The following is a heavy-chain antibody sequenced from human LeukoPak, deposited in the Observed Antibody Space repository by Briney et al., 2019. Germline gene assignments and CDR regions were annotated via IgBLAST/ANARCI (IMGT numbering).Heavy chain of an antibody. CDR3: ARAVTPAGLYYYYYYMDV. J-gene: IGHJ6*03. V-gene: IGHV1-2*02. D-gene: IGHD6-13*01. CDR2: INPNSGGT. CDR1: GGTFSSYA. Sequence: ASVKVSCKASGGTFSSYAISWVRQAPGQGLEWMGWINPNSGGTNYAQKFQGRVTMTRDTSISTAYMELSRLRSDDTAVYYCARAVTPAGLYYYYYYMDVWGKGTTVTVSS.